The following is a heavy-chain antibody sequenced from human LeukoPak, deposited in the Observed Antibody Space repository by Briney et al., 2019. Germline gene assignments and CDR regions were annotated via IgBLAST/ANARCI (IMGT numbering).Heavy chain of an antibody. CDR2: FDPEDGET. J-gene: IGHJ4*02. V-gene: IGHV1-24*01. D-gene: IGHD2-2*01. CDR1: GYTLTELS. Sequence: ASVKVSCKVSGYTLTELSMHWVRQAPGKGPEWMGGFDPEDGETIYAQKFQGRVTMTEDTSTDTAYMELSSLRSEDTAVYYCAGAMTHRYYFDYWGQGTLVTVSS. CDR3: AGAMTHRYYFDY.